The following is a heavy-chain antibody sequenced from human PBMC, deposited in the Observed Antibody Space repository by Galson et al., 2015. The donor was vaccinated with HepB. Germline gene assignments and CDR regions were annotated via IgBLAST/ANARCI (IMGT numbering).Heavy chain of an antibody. D-gene: IGHD5-24*01. Sequence: SLRLSCAASGFTFSSYAMSWVRQAPGKGLEWVSAISGSGGSTYYADSVKGRFTISRDNSKNTLYLQMNSLRAGDTAVYYCARDSLRDGRGSGYWYFDLWGRGTLVTVSS. J-gene: IGHJ2*01. CDR3: ARDSLRDGRGSGYWYFDL. CDR2: ISGSGGST. CDR1: GFTFSSYA. V-gene: IGHV3-23*01.